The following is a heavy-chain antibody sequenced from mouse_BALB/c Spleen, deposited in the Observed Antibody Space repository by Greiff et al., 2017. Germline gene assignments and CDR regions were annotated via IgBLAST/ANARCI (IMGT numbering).Heavy chain of an antibody. CDR3: TRELGDY. CDR2: ISSGGSYT. V-gene: IGHV5-6-4*01. Sequence: EVKVVESGGGLVKPGGSLKLSCAASGFTFSNYTMSWVRQTPEKRLEWVATISSGGSYTYYPDSVKGRFTISRDNAKNTLYLQMSSLKSEDTAMYYCTRELGDYWGQGTTLTVSS. D-gene: IGHD4-1*01. CDR1: GFTFSNYT. J-gene: IGHJ2*01.